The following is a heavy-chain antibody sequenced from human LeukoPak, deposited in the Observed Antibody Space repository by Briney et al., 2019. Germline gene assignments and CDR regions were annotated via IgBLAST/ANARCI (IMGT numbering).Heavy chain of an antibody. CDR3: ARGRIVGATSWGY. D-gene: IGHD1-26*01. J-gene: IGHJ4*02. V-gene: IGHV1-2*02. Sequence: ASVKVSCKASGYTFTSYGISWVRQAPGQGLEWMGWINPNSGGTNYAQKFQGRVTMTRDTSISTAYMELSRLRSDDTAVYYCARGRIVGATSWGYWGQGTLVTVSS. CDR1: GYTFTSYG. CDR2: INPNSGGT.